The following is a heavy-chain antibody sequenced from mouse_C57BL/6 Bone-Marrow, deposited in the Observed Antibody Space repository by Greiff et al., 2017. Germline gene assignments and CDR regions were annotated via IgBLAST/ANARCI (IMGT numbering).Heavy chain of an antibody. CDR3: ARHSLQGWFAY. CDR2: IWSDGST. J-gene: IGHJ3*01. V-gene: IGHV2-6-1*01. CDR1: GFSLTSYG. Sequence: VKVVESGPGLVAPSQSLSITCTASGFSLTSYGVHWVRQPPGKGLEWLVVIWSDGSTTYTSAHKSNLSISKDKSNSQVCRKMNSLQTDDTAMYYCARHSLQGWFAYWGQGTLVTVSA.